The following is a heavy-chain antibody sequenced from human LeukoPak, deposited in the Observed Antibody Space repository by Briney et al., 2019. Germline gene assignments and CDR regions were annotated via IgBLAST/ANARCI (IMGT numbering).Heavy chain of an antibody. CDR3: AKKLSRSNSSDIDV. Sequence: GGSLRLSCAASGFTFISSVMQGVREGPGKGLGRGAVIWLVGSNKYYADSVKGRFTISRDNSKNTLYLQMNSLRAEDTAVYYCAKKLSRSNSSDIDVWGKGTTVTVSS. J-gene: IGHJ6*04. D-gene: IGHD6-6*01. V-gene: IGHV3-33*06. CDR2: IWLVGSNK. CDR1: GFTFISSV.